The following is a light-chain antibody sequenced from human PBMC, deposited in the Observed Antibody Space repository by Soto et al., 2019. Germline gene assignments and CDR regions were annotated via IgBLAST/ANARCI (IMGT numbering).Light chain of an antibody. CDR2: DVS. V-gene: IGLV2-14*03. CDR1: SGEVGGYNY. Sequence: QSVLTQPASLSGAPGQSITLSRTGNSGEVGGYNYVSWYQQHPGKAPKLMIYDVSDRPSGVSNRFSASKSGNTASLTISGLQAEDEADYYCCSYTSSSTPWVFGTGTKVTVL. CDR3: CSYTSSSTPWV. J-gene: IGLJ1*01.